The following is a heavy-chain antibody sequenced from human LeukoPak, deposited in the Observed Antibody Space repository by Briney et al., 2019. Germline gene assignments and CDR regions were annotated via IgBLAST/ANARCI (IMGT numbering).Heavy chain of an antibody. J-gene: IGHJ4*02. V-gene: IGHV3-23*01. Sequence: GGSLRLSCAASGFSFGSHPMNWVRQAPGKGLEWVSGITGSGDYTYYIDSVRGRFTISRDNSKNMLFLQMNSVRAEDTDVYYCARGVMAARLYYFDYWGRGILVTVSS. CDR2: ITGSGDYT. CDR3: ARGVMAARLYYFDY. CDR1: GFSFGSHP. D-gene: IGHD2-21*01.